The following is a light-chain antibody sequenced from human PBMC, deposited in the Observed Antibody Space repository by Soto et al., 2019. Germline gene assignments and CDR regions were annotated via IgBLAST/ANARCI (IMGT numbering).Light chain of an antibody. V-gene: IGLV2-14*03. J-gene: IGLJ2*01. CDR3: SSYTGRNTLGA. CDR2: GVT. CDR1: NSDIGSYDF. Sequence: QSALTQPASISGSPGQSITISCTGSNSDIGSYDFVAWYQQLPGRSPRLIIYGVTNRPSGVSDRFSGSKSGNTASLTISGLQEDDEADYYCSSYTGRNTLGAFGGGTQLTVL.